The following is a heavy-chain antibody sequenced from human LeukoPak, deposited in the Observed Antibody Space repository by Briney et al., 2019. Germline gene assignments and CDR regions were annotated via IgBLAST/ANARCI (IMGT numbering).Heavy chain of an antibody. CDR1: GGTFSSYA. CDR2: IIPILGIA. J-gene: IGHJ4*02. V-gene: IGHV1-69*04. CDR3: ARSLTGDPTRFDY. Sequence: GASVTVSCKASGGTFSSYAISWVRQAPGQGLEWMGRIIPILGIANYAQKFQGRVTITADKSTSTAYMELSSLRSEDTAVYYCARSLTGDPTRFDYWGQGTLVTVSS. D-gene: IGHD7-27*01.